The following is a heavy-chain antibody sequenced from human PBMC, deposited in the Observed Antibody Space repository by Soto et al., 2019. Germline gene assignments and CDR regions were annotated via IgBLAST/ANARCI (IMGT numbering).Heavy chain of an antibody. CDR2: ISGSGAIT. CDR1: GFTFSRYA. D-gene: IGHD2-15*01. Sequence: GGSLRLSCAASGFTFSRYAMTWVRQAPGKGLEWVSGISGSGAITYYADSVKGRFTISRDNSKNTLYLQMNSLRAEDTAVYYCARGLYCSGGSCYYYGMDVWSQGTTVTVSS. V-gene: IGHV3-23*01. J-gene: IGHJ6*02. CDR3: ARGLYCSGGSCYYYGMDV.